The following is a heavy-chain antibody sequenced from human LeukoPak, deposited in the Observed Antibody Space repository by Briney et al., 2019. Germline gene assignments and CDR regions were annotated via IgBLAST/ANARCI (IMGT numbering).Heavy chain of an antibody. Sequence: SETLSLTCTVSGGSISSSSYYWGWIRQPPGKGLEWIGSIYYSGSTYYNPSLKSRVTISVDTSKNQFSLKLSSVTAADTAVYYCARDPRLDYDILTGYYSSGMDVWGKGTTVTVSS. CDR1: GGSISSSSYY. D-gene: IGHD3-9*01. J-gene: IGHJ6*04. CDR2: IYYSGST. V-gene: IGHV4-39*07. CDR3: ARDPRLDYDILTGYYSSGMDV.